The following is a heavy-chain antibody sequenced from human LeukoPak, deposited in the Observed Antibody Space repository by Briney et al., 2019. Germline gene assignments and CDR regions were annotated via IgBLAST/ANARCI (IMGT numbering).Heavy chain of an antibody. V-gene: IGHV3-30*02. CDR1: GFTFSSYG. CDR3: AKDRCGSTSCYFFDY. CDR2: IRYDGSNK. J-gene: IGHJ4*02. D-gene: IGHD2-2*01. Sequence: GGSLRLSCAASGFTFSSYGMHWVRQAPGKGLEWVAFIRYDGSNKYYADSVKGRFTISRDNSKNTLYLQMNSLRAEDTAVYYRAKDRCGSTSCYFFDYWGQGTLVTVSS.